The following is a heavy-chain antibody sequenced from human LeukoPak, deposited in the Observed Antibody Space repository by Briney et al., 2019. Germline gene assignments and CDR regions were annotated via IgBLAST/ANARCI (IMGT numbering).Heavy chain of an antibody. J-gene: IGHJ3*02. CDR3: ARLHLGKLFTIDAFDI. CDR2: IIPILNVA. Sequence: SVKVSCKASGGSFNSYVITWVRQAPGQGLEWMGRIIPILNVANFAQKFQGRVTITADKSTNTAHMELSSVTAADTAVYYCARLHLGKLFTIDAFDIWGQGTMVTVSS. CDR1: GGSFNSYV. D-gene: IGHD3-3*01. V-gene: IGHV1-69*04.